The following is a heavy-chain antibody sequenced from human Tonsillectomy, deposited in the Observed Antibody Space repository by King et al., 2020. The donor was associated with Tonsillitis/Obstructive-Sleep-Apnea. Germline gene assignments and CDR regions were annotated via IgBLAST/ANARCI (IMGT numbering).Heavy chain of an antibody. Sequence: VQLVESGGGVVQPGRSLRLSCAASGFTFSSYGIHWVRQAPGKGLEWVAVIWYDGSNKYYADSVKGRFTISRENSKKTLYLQMNSLRAEDTAVYYCARDGFNAFDIWGQGTMVTVSS. V-gene: IGHV3-33*01. CDR1: GFTFSSYG. CDR2: IWYDGSNK. J-gene: IGHJ3*02. CDR3: ARDGFNAFDI.